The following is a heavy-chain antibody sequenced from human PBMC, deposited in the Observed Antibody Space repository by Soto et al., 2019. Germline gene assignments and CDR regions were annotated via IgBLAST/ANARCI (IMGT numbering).Heavy chain of an antibody. CDR3: ARAARRYYFDY. CDR2: INHSGST. V-gene: IGHV4-34*01. J-gene: IGHJ4*02. Sequence: QVQLQQWGAGRLRPSETLSLTGPVYGGSFSGYYWSWIRQPPGKGLEWIGEINHSGSTNYNPSLKSRVTISVDTSKNQFSLKLSSVTAADTAVYYCARAARRYYFDYWGQGTLVTVSS. D-gene: IGHD6-6*01. CDR1: GGSFSGYY.